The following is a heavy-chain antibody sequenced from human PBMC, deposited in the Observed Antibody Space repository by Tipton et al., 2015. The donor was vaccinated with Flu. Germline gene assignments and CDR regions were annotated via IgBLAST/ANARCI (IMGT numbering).Heavy chain of an antibody. CDR2: INHDGSEK. J-gene: IGHJ4*02. CDR3: ATKFANWGVWEPLDY. Sequence: SLRLSCATSGFTFSHYWMNLVRQAPGKGPEWVANINHDGSEKHYVESVKGRFTISRDNAKNSLYLQMNSLRAEDTAVYYCATKFANWGVWEPLDYWGQGTLVTVSS. V-gene: IGHV3-7*01. D-gene: IGHD7-27*01. CDR1: GFTFSHYW.